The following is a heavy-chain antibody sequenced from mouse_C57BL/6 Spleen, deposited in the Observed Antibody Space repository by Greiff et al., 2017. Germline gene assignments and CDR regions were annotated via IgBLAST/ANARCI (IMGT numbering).Heavy chain of an antibody. CDR1: GYTFTSYW. D-gene: IGHD2-4*01. CDR2: INPSNGGT. V-gene: IGHV1-53*01. J-gene: IGHJ3*01. CDR3: ARSDYDYDTAWFAY. Sequence: QVQLQQPGTELVKPGASVKLSCQASGYTFTSYWMHWVKQRPGQGLEWIGNINPSNGGTNDNEKFKSKATLTVDKSSRTAYMQLRSLTSEDSAVYYCARSDYDYDTAWFAYWGQGTLVTVSA.